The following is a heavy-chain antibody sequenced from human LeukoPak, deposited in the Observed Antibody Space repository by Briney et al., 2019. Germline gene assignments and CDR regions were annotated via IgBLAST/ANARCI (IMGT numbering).Heavy chain of an antibody. J-gene: IGHJ2*01. CDR3: ARTNNNWYFDL. V-gene: IGHV4-38-2*02. D-gene: IGHD2-8*01. CDR2: IYYSGST. Sequence: PSETLSLTCTVSGYSISSGYYWGWIRQPPGKGLEWIGSIYYSGSTNYNPSLKSRVTISVDTSKNQFSLKLSSVTAADTAVYYCARTNNNWYFDLWGRGTLVTVSS. CDR1: GYSISSGYY.